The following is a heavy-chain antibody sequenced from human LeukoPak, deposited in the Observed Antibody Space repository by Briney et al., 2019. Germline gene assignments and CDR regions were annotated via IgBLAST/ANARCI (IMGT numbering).Heavy chain of an antibody. CDR2: IYYSGST. CDR1: GGSISSYY. V-gene: IGHV4-59*08. Sequence: PSETLSLTCTVSGGSISSYYWSWIRQPPGKGLEWIGYIYYSGSTNYNPSLKSRVTISVDTSKNQFSLKPSSVTAADTAVCYCARRKGGMDVWGQGTTVTVSS. CDR3: ARRKGGMDV. J-gene: IGHJ6*02.